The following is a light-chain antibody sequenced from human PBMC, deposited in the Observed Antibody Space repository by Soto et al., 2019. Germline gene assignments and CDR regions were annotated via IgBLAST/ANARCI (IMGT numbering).Light chain of an antibody. CDR3: SSYTSSSTPYV. J-gene: IGLJ1*01. Sequence: QSALTQPASVSGSPGQSITISCTGTSSDVGGYNYVSWYQQHPGKAPKLMIYEVSNRPSGVSNRFSGSKSGNTASLTISGLQAEDEADYYCSSYTSSSTPYVFGTVTKLTVL. CDR1: SSDVGGYNY. CDR2: EVS. V-gene: IGLV2-14*01.